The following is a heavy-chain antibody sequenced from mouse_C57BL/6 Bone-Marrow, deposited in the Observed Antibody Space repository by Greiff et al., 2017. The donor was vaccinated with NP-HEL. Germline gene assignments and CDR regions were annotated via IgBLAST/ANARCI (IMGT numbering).Heavy chain of an antibody. CDR1: GYTFTDYY. D-gene: IGHD1-1*01. CDR3: AREKVYYGSSYLWYFDV. Sequence: QVQLQQSGPELVKPGASVKISCKASGYTFTDYYINWVKQRPGQGLEWIGWIFPGSGSTYYNEKFKGKATLTVDKSSSTAYMLLSSLTSEDSAVYFCAREKVYYGSSYLWYFDVWGTGTTVTVSS. V-gene: IGHV1-75*01. J-gene: IGHJ1*03. CDR2: IFPGSGST.